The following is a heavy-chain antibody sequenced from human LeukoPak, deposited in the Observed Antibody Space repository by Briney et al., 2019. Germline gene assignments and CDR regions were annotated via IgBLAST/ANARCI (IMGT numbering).Heavy chain of an antibody. CDR2: VYYSGST. CDR3: ARASNKPGYSSGWLDY. D-gene: IGHD6-19*01. CDR1: GGSISSYY. Sequence: SETLSLTCTVSGGSISSYYWSWIRQPPGKGLEWIGYVYYSGSTSYSPALKSRVTISVDTSKNHFSLNLSSVTAADTAVYYCARASNKPGYSSGWLDYWGQGILVTVSS. J-gene: IGHJ4*02. V-gene: IGHV4-59*01.